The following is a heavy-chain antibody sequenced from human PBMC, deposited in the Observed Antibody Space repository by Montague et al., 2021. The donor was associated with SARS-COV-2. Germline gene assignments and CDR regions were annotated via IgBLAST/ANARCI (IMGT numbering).Heavy chain of an antibody. D-gene: IGHD2-21*02. CDR3: ARAYCGGDCYFYWYFDL. J-gene: IGHJ2*01. CDR2: TYYRSKWYN. Sequence: CAISGDSVSSNIATWNWIRQSPSRGLEWLGRTYYRSKWYNDYAVSVKSRVIINPDTSNNRLSLQLNSVTPEDTAVYYCARAYCGGDCYFYWYFDLWGRGTLVTVSS. CDR1: GDSVSSNIAT. V-gene: IGHV6-1*01.